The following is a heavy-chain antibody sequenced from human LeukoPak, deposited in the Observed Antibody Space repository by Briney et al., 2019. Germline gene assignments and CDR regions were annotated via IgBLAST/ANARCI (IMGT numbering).Heavy chain of an antibody. J-gene: IGHJ4*02. D-gene: IGHD4-17*01. CDR2: ISYDGSNK. CDR3: ARDSRYGSFDY. CDR1: GFTFSSYG. V-gene: IGHV3-30*03. Sequence: GGSLRLSCAASGFTFSSYGMHWVRQAPGKGLEWVAVISYDGSNKYYADSVKGRFTISRDNSKNTLYLQMNSLRAEDTALYYCARDSRYGSFDYWGQGTLVTVSS.